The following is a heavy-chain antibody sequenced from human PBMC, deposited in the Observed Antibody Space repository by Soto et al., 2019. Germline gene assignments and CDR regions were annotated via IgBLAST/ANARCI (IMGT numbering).Heavy chain of an antibody. CDR3: AKDNYYYDSSGLFDY. Sequence: LRLSCAASGFTFSSYGMHWVRQAPVKGLEWVAVISYDGSNKYYADSVKGRFTISRDNSKNTLYLQMNSLRTEDTAVYYCAKDNYYYDSSGLFDYWGQGTLVTVSS. CDR1: GFTFSSYG. J-gene: IGHJ4*02. CDR2: ISYDGSNK. V-gene: IGHV3-30*18. D-gene: IGHD3-22*01.